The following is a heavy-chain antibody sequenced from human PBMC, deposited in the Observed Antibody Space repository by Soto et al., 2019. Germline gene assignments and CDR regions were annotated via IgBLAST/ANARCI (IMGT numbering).Heavy chain of an antibody. Sequence: GESLKISCKGSGYSFTNYWIAWVRQMPGRGLEWMGIINGGDSDTRYSPSFQGQVTVSVDKSISTAYLQWSSLKASDTAIYYCERPDSKGWYEYCGEGTTLTV. CDR3: ERPDSKGWYEY. D-gene: IGHD6-19*01. J-gene: IGHJ4*02. V-gene: IGHV5-51*01. CDR1: GYSFTNYW. CDR2: INGGDSDT.